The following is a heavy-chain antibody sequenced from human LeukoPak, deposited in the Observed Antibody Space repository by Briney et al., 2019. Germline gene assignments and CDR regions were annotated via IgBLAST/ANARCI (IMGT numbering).Heavy chain of an antibody. CDR3: ARDSGWGGYYMPLGPDY. CDR2: ISSGTSYI. V-gene: IGHV3-21*01. D-gene: IGHD3-3*01. J-gene: IGHJ4*02. CDR1: GFTFSSYS. Sequence: GGSLRLSCAASGFTFSSYSMNWVRQAPGKGLEWVSSISSGTSYIYYADSVKGRFTISRDNAKNSLYLQMNSLRAEDTAVYYCARDSGWGGYYMPLGPDYWGQGTLVTVSS.